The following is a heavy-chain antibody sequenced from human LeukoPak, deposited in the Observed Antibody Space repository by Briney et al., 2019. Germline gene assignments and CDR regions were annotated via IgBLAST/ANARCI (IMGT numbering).Heavy chain of an antibody. CDR1: GYTLTELS. V-gene: IGHV1-24*01. CDR2: FDPEDGET. J-gene: IGHJ5*02. D-gene: IGHD1-26*01. CDR3: ATAPGSGGSYYSGYNWFDP. Sequence: ASVKVSCKVSGYTLTELSMHWVRQAPGKGLEWMGGFDPEDGETIHAQKFQGRVTMTEDTSTDTAYMELSSLRSEDTAVYYCATAPGSGGSYYSGYNWFDPWGQGTLVTVSS.